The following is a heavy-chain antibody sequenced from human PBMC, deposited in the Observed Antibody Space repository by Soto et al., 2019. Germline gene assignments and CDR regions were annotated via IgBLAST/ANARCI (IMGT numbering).Heavy chain of an antibody. J-gene: IGHJ4*02. Sequence: SVKVSCKASGGTFSSYAISWVRQAPGQGLEWMGGIIPIFGTANYAQKFQGRVTITADKSTSTAYMELSSLRSEDTAVYYCARGYYDSSGYYNWGFDYWGQGTLVTVSS. CDR1: GGTFSSYA. CDR2: IIPIFGTA. V-gene: IGHV1-69*06. D-gene: IGHD3-22*01. CDR3: ARGYYDSSGYYNWGFDY.